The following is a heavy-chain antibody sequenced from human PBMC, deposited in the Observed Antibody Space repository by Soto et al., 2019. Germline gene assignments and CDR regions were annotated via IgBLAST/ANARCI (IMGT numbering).Heavy chain of an antibody. CDR1: GGTFSSYT. D-gene: IGHD3-10*01. J-gene: IGHJ4*02. CDR2: IIPILGIA. V-gene: IGHV1-69*08. CDR3: AREEYYYGSGAFFDY. Sequence: QVQLVQSGAEVKKPGSSVKVSCKASGGTFSSYTISWVRQAPGQGLEWMGRIIPILGIANYAQKFQGRVTITADKSTSTGYMELSSLRSEDTGVYYCAREEYYYGSGAFFDYWGQGTLVTVSS.